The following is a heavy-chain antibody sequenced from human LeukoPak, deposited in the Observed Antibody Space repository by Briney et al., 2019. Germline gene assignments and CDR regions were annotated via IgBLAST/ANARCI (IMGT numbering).Heavy chain of an antibody. CDR2: IYPGDSDT. J-gene: IGHJ4*02. Sequence: GESLKISCKGSGYNFTNYWIGWVRQLPGKGLEWMGIIYPGDSDTRYSPSFQGQVTISADKSISTVYLQWSSLKASDTAMYYCARAQSVYEGGDCYSHWGQETLVTVSS. CDR3: ARAQSVYEGGDCYSH. CDR1: GYNFTNYW. V-gene: IGHV5-51*01. D-gene: IGHD2-21*02.